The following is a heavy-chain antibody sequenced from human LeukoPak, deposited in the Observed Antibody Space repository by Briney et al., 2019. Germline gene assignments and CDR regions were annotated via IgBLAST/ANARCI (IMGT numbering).Heavy chain of an antibody. Sequence: GGSLRLSCAASGFTFSSYAMHWVRQAPGKGLEWVAVISYDGSNKYYADSVKGRFTISRDNSKNTLYLQMNSLRAEDTAVYYCANSHYNWGQGTLVTVSS. V-gene: IGHV3-30-3*01. D-gene: IGHD3-10*01. CDR2: ISYDGSNK. J-gene: IGHJ4*02. CDR1: GFTFSSYA. CDR3: ANSHYN.